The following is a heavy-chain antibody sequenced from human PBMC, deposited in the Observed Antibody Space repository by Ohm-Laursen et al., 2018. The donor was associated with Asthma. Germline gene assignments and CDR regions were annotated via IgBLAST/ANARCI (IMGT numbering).Heavy chain of an antibody. CDR2: IWFDSREE. V-gene: IGHV3-33*01. CDR3: ARDIGVSGWCVLDFDH. D-gene: IGHD6-19*01. J-gene: IGHJ4*02. CDR1: GFTFSHYG. Sequence: SLRLSYAASGFTFSHYGMHWVRQAPGKGLEWVAGIWFDSREEYYTDSVKGRFTTSRDKNTLYLQMNSLKAEDTAVYYCARDIGVSGWCVLDFDHWGQGTLVTVSS.